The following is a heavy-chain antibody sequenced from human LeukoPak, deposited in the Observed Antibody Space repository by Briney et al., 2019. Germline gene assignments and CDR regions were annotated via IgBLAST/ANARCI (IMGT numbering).Heavy chain of an antibody. D-gene: IGHD2/OR15-2a*01. CDR3: ARLTSTFYYSMDV. J-gene: IGHJ6*02. V-gene: IGHV4-59*08. CDR2: IQNSALYRATI. Sequence: SETLSLTCAVSGGSIGSFYWTWIRRPPGKGLEWIGYIQNSALYRATIKSSPSLQSRVSLFIDTSKKQVSLTVNSVTAADTALYCCARLTSTFYYSMDVWGPGTAVTVSS. CDR1: GGSIGSFY.